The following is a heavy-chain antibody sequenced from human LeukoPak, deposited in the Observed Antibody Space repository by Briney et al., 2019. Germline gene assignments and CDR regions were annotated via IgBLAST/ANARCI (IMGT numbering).Heavy chain of an antibody. V-gene: IGHV3-21*01. D-gene: IGHD3-22*01. J-gene: IGHJ4*02. Sequence: PGGSLRLSCAASGFSFSSYTMNWVRQAPGKGLEWVSSIRSSSSYIYYADSLKGRFTISRDNAKNSLYLQMNSLRAEDTAVYYCARGGSSGYIYWGQGTLVTVSS. CDR2: IRSSSSYI. CDR1: GFSFSSYT. CDR3: ARGGSSGYIY.